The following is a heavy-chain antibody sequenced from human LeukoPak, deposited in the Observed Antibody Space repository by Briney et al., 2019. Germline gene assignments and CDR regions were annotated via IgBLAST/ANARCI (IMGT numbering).Heavy chain of an antibody. V-gene: IGHV4-59*08. Sequence: SETLSLTCTVSGGSISGYYWSWIRQPPGKGLEWIAYIYYSGSTTYNPSLKSRVTVSVDTSKNQFSLKLSSVTAADTAVYYCARRGVAAIFDPWGPGTLVTASS. D-gene: IGHD6-6*01. CDR2: IYYSGST. CDR1: GGSISGYY. J-gene: IGHJ5*02. CDR3: ARRGVAAIFDP.